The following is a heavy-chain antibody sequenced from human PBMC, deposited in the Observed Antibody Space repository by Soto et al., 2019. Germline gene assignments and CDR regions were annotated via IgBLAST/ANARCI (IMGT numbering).Heavy chain of an antibody. J-gene: IGHJ6*02. CDR1: GFTFSSYG. Sequence: QVQLVESGGGVVQPGRSLRLSCAASGFTFSSYGMHWVRQAPGKGLEWVAVIWYDGSNKYYADSVKGRFTISGDNSKNTLYLQMNSLRAEDTAVYYCARDEKDCSGGSCYYYYYYGMDVWGQGTTVTVSS. CDR2: IWYDGSNK. V-gene: IGHV3-33*01. CDR3: ARDEKDCSGGSCYYYYYYGMDV. D-gene: IGHD2-15*01.